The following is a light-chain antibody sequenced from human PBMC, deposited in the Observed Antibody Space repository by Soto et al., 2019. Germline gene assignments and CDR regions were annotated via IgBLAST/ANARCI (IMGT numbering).Light chain of an antibody. CDR2: RND. J-gene: IGLJ1*01. CDR1: SSNIGNNY. V-gene: IGLV1-47*01. Sequence: QSVLTQPPSASGTPGQRVTVSCSGSSSNIGNNYVFWYQHLPGTAPKLLIYRNDQRPSGVSARFSGSKSSTSASLAISGLRSEDEADYYCAAWDDSLSGSYVFGPGTKLTVL. CDR3: AAWDDSLSGSYV.